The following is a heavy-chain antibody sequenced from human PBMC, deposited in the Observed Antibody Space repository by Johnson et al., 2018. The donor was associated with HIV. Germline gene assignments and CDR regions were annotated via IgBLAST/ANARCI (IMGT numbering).Heavy chain of an antibody. CDR3: AREVYYDSSGYYVDAFDI. V-gene: IGHV3-74*01. J-gene: IGHJ3*02. Sequence: VQLVESGGGLVQPGGSLRLSCAASGFTFSSYWMHWVRQAPGKGLVWVSRINSDGSSTSYADSVKGRFTISRDNSKNTLYLQMNSLRAEDTAVYYCAREVYYDSSGYYVDAFDIWGQGTMVTVSS. CDR2: INSDGSST. D-gene: IGHD3-22*01. CDR1: GFTFSSYW.